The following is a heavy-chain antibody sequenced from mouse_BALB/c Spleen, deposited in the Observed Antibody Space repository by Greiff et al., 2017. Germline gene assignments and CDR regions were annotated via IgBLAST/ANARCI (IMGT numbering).Heavy chain of an antibody. CDR2: IWSGGST. Sequence: VQLVESGPGLVQPSQSLSITCTVSGFSLTSYGVHWVRQSPGKGLEWLGVIWSGGSTDYNAAFISRLSISKDNSKSQVFFKMNSLQADDTAIYYCARNEGRKSLRRLRGGAMDYWGQGTSVTVSS. D-gene: IGHD1-2*01. J-gene: IGHJ4*01. V-gene: IGHV2-4-1*01. CDR3: ARNEGRKSLRRLRGGAMDY. CDR1: GFSLTSYG.